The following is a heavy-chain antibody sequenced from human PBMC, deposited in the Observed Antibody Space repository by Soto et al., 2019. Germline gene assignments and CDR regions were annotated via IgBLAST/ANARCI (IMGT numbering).Heavy chain of an antibody. D-gene: IGHD3-3*01. CDR2: IYYSGST. CDR3: CSAYYDFWSGYYPPVEWFDP. Sequence: SETLSLTCTVSGGSISSSSYYWGWIRQPPGKGLEWIGSIYYSGSTYYNPSLKSRVTISVDTSKNQFSLKLSSVTAADTAVYYCCSAYYDFWSGYYPPVEWFDPWGQGTLVTVSS. V-gene: IGHV4-39*01. CDR1: GGSISSSSYY. J-gene: IGHJ5*02.